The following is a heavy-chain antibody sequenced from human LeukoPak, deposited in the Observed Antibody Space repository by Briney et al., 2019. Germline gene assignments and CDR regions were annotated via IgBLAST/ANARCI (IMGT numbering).Heavy chain of an antibody. V-gene: IGHV4-39*07. CDR1: GGSISSSSYY. J-gene: IGHJ5*02. CDR3: ARSGGVLGEYSYGYILNWFDP. D-gene: IGHD5-18*01. Sequence: SETLSLTCTVSGGSISSSSYYWGWIRQPPGKGLEWIGSIYYSGSTYYNPSLKSQVTISVDTSKNQFSLKLSSVTAADTAVYYCARSGGVLGEYSYGYILNWFDPWGQGTLVTVSS. CDR2: IYYSGST.